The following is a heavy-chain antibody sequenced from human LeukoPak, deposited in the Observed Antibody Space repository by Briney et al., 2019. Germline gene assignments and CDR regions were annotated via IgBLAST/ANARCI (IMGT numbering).Heavy chain of an antibody. CDR3: ARQAISGYDPPPFDS. D-gene: IGHD5-12*01. CDR1: GGSISSSTYY. CDR2: LYYSGST. Sequence: SETLSLTXTVSGGSISSSTYYWGWIRQPPGKGLEWIGNLYYSGSTYYNPSLKSRVTISVDTSKNQFSLKLSSVTAADTAVYYCARQAISGYDPPPFDSWGPGTLVTVSS. J-gene: IGHJ4*02. V-gene: IGHV4-39*01.